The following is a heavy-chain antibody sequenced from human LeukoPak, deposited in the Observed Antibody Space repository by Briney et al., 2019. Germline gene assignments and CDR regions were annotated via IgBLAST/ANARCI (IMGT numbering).Heavy chain of an antibody. V-gene: IGHV4-39*01. CDR3: AGLRGGVQLWGD. Sequence: SETLSLTCTVSGGSITSNSYSWGWIRPPPGKGLQWIVTLSHAGSNYYNPSLKSRVTMPFDRSKNQFSLKLTSVTATDTAVYYCAGLRGGVQLWGDWGQGTLVTVSS. CDR2: LSHAGSN. J-gene: IGHJ4*02. CDR1: GGSITSNSYS. D-gene: IGHD5-18*01.